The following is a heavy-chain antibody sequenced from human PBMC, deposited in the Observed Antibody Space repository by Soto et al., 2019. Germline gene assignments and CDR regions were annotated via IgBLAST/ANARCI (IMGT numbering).Heavy chain of an antibody. Sequence: SETLSLTCTVSGGSISSGGYYWSWIRQHPGKGLEWIGYIYYSGSTYYNPSLKSRVTISVDTSKNQFSLKLSSVTAADTAVYYCARDFGLDTAMPYYYYGMDVWGQGTTVTVSS. CDR1: GGSISSGGYY. D-gene: IGHD5-18*01. V-gene: IGHV4-31*03. CDR3: ARDFGLDTAMPYYYYGMDV. CDR2: IYYSGST. J-gene: IGHJ6*02.